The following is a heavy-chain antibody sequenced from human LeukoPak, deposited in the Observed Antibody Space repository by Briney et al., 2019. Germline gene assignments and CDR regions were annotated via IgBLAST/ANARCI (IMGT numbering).Heavy chain of an antibody. CDR1: GYTLTELS. CDR3: ATDPRGIAARPS. CDR2: FDPEDGET. J-gene: IGHJ4*02. Sequence: ASVKVSCKVSGYTLTELSMHWVRQAPGKGLEWMGGFDPEDGETIYAQKFQGRVTMTEDTSTDTAYMELSSLRSEDTAVYYCATDPRGIAARPSWGQGTLVTVSS. V-gene: IGHV1-24*01. D-gene: IGHD6-6*01.